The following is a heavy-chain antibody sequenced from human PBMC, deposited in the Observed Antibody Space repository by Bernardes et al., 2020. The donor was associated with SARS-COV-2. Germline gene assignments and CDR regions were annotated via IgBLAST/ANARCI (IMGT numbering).Heavy chain of an antibody. CDR3: TRDFRWELQASDF. J-gene: IGHJ4*02. CDR2: ISPSRSYI. Sequence: GSSLRLSCAASGFTFNTYNMNWVRQAPGKGLDWVASISPSRSYIYYAESVKGRFTIVRDNARNSLYLQMNSLRAEDTAVYYCTRDFRWELQASDFWGQGTLVTVSS. D-gene: IGHD1-26*01. CDR1: GFTFNTYN. V-gene: IGHV3-21*01.